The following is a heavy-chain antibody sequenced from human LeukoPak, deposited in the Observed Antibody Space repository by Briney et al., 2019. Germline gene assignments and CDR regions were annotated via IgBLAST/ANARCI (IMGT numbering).Heavy chain of an antibody. CDR2: MNPNSGNT. D-gene: IGHD3-3*01. V-gene: IGHV1-8*03. CDR3: ARGSVSYDFWSGYSKSDAFDI. J-gene: IGHJ3*02. CDR1: GYTFTSYD. Sequence: ASVKVSCKASGYTFTSYDINWVRQATGQGLEWMGWMNPNSGNTGYAQKFQGRVTITRNTSISTAYMELSSLRSEDTAVYYCARGSVSYDFWSGYSKSDAFDIWGQGTMVTVSS.